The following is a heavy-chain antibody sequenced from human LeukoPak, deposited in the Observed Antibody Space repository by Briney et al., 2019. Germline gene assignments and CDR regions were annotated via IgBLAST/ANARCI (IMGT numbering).Heavy chain of an antibody. CDR3: ARPLGGYDGWVGHDAFDI. D-gene: IGHD5-12*01. CDR1: GGSISSGSYY. CDR2: IYTSGST. Sequence: SETLSLTCTVSGGSISSGSYYRSWIRQPAGKGLEWIGRIYTSGSTNYNPSLKSRVTISVDTSKNQFSLKLSSVTAADTAVYYCARPLGGYDGWVGHDAFDIWGQGTMVTVPS. V-gene: IGHV4-61*02. J-gene: IGHJ3*02.